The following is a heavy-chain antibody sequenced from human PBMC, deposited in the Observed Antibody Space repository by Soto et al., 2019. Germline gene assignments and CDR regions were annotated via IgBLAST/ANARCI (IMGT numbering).Heavy chain of an antibody. CDR2: INPNSGGT. V-gene: IGHV1-2*04. Sequence: QVQLVQSGAEVKKPGASVKVSCKASGYTFTGYYMHWVRQAPGQGLEWMGWINPNSGGTNYAQKLQGWVTMTRDTSISTAYMELSRLRSDDTAVYYCARGGVAAAGWFDPWGQGTLVTVSS. CDR1: GYTFTGYY. D-gene: IGHD6-13*01. J-gene: IGHJ5*02. CDR3: ARGGVAAAGWFDP.